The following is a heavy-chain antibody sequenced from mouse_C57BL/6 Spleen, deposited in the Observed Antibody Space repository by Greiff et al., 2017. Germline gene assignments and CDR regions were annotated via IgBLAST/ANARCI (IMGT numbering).Heavy chain of an antibody. V-gene: IGHV1-52*01. D-gene: IGHD2-1*01. CDR3: ARSIYYGNYEAMDY. CDR1: GYTFTSYW. CDR2: IDPSDSET. J-gene: IGHJ4*01. Sequence: QLQLQQPGAELVRPGSSVKLSCKASGYTFTSYWMHWVKQRPIQGLEWIGNIDPSDSETHYNQKFKDKATLTVDKSSSTAYMQLSSLTSEDSAVYYCARSIYYGNYEAMDYWGQGTSVTVSS.